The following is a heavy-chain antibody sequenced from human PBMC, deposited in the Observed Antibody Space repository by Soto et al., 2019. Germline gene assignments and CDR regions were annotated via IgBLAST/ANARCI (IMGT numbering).Heavy chain of an antibody. CDR3: ARLTPYYDVVTGYYPNWFDP. J-gene: IGHJ5*02. V-gene: IGHV4-31*03. Sequence: SETLSLTCTVSGGSISSGGYYCSWIRQHPGKGLEWIGYIYYSGSTYYNPSLKSRVTISVDTSKNQFSLKLSSVTAADTAVYYCARLTPYYDVVTGYYPNWFDPWGQGTLVTVSS. CDR2: IYYSGST. D-gene: IGHD3-9*01. CDR1: GGSISSGGYY.